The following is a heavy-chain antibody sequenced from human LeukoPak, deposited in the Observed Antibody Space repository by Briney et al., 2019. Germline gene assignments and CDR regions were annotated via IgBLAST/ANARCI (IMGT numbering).Heavy chain of an antibody. J-gene: IGHJ4*02. Sequence: GRSLRLSCAAAGFSFSTYAMHWVRQSPGKGLEWVAVISYDGSKKYYADSAKGRFTISRDNSKNSLYLQMNSLRAEDTALYYCARDYFGSPSALDYWGQGTLVTVSS. V-gene: IGHV3-30*04. CDR3: ARDYFGSPSALDY. CDR2: ISYDGSKK. D-gene: IGHD1-26*01. CDR1: GFSFSTYA.